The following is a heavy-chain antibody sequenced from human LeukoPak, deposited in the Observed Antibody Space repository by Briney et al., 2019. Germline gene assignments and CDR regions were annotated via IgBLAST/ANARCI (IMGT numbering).Heavy chain of an antibody. V-gene: IGHV4-39*02. D-gene: IGHD6-19*01. CDR1: GGSTSSSRYY. CDR3: VRNSVAAIIFGFDN. CDR2: IFYAGSS. Sequence: SSETLSLTCTVSGGSTSSSRYYWGWIRQPPGKGLEWIGTIFYAGSSYYNPSLKSRVTMSVDTSKNHFSLKLTSVTAADTAVYYCVRNSVAAIIFGFDNWGQGNLVTVSS. J-gene: IGHJ4*02.